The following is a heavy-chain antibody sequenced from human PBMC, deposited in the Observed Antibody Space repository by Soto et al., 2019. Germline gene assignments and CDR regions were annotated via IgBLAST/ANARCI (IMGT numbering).Heavy chain of an antibody. V-gene: IGHV4-34*01. CDR3: ARGEFGFSYCISTSSHCAFDT. CDR2: INHGGDT. CDR1: GGSLRGNF. Sequence: QVQLQQWGAGLLKPSETLSLTCAVSGGSLRGNFWSWIRQTPGKGLDWIAEINHGGDTNYSPSFKSRVTISVDTSKNQFSLKVNSVTAADTAVDYCARGEFGFSYCISTSSHCAFDTWSQGTMVTVSS. J-gene: IGHJ3*02. D-gene: IGHD2-2*01.